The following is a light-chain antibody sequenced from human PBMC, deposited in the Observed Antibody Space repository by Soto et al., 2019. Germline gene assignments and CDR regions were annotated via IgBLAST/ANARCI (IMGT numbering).Light chain of an antibody. CDR3: QQYYSYPQT. Sequence: AIRMTQSPSSFSASTGDRVTITCRARQGISGYLAWYQQKPGKAPKLLIYAASTLQSGVPLRFSGSGSGTDFTLTISCLQSEDFATYYCQQYYSYPQTFGQGTKV. J-gene: IGKJ1*01. V-gene: IGKV1-8*01. CDR2: AAS. CDR1: QGISGY.